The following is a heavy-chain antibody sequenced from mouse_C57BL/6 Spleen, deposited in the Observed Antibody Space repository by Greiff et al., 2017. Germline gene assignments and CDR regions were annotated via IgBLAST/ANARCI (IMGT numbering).Heavy chain of an antibody. CDR2: ISYDGSN. D-gene: IGHD3-2*02. V-gene: IGHV3-6*01. CDR1: GYSITSGYY. Sequence: EVQLQESGPGLVKPSQSLSLTCSVTGYSITSGYYWNWIRQFPGNKLEWMGYISYDGSNNYNQSLKNRISFTRDTSKNQFFLKLNSVTTEDTATYYCARGDSSGYDYWGKGTTLTVSS. CDR3: ARGDSSGYDY. J-gene: IGHJ2*01.